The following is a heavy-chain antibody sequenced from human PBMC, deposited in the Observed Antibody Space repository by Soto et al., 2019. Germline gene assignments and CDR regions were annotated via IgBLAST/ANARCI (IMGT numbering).Heavy chain of an antibody. CDR2: ISYDGSNK. Sequence: QVQLVESGGGVVQPGRSLRLSCAASGFTFSSNAMHWVRQAPGKGLEWVGVISYDGSNKYYADSVKGRFTISRDNSKNTLYLQMNSLRGEDTAVYNCARDLADIVVVPAAKFYYYSGMDVWGQGTTVTVSS. V-gene: IGHV3-30-3*01. J-gene: IGHJ6*02. CDR3: ARDLADIVVVPAAKFYYYSGMDV. D-gene: IGHD2-2*01. CDR1: GFTFSSNA.